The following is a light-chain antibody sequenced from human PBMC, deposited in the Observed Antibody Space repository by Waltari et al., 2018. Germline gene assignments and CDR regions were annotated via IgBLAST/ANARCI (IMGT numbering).Light chain of an antibody. CDR1: QSFSSW. J-gene: IGKJ2*01. V-gene: IGKV1-5*03. CDR3: QQYNRYPYT. Sequence: DIQMTQSPPTLPPSVGDTVSITCRASQSFSSWLAWYQQKPGKAPKLLIYEASTLESGLPSRFSGSGSGTEFTLTISSLQPDDSATYFCQQYNRYPYTFGQGTKLEIK. CDR2: EAS.